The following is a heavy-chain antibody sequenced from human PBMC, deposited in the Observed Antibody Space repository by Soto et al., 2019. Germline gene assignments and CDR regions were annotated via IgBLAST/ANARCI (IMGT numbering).Heavy chain of an antibody. CDR3: ARNGGGLDY. J-gene: IGHJ4*02. D-gene: IGHD3-16*01. CDR1: GFSLSIHE. CDR2: INSDGSST. V-gene: IGHV3-74*01. Sequence: GSLRLSCAAPGFSLSIHEIYWVRQAPGKGLVWISRINSDGSSTSYADSVKGRFTVSRDNAKNTVHLQMNSLREEDTAVYYCARNGGGLDYWGQGTLVTVSS.